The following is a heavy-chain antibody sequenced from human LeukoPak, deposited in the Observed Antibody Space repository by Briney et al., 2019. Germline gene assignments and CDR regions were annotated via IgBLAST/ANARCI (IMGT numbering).Heavy chain of an antibody. D-gene: IGHD3-22*01. J-gene: IGHJ4*02. Sequence: GGSLRLSCAASGFTFSSNWMHWVRQAPGKGLVWVSRINGDGSSTSYADSVKGRFTISRDNAKNTLYLQMNSLRAEDTAVYYCARGSTPPLEEYYYDSSGYSDYWGQGTLVTVSS. V-gene: IGHV3-74*01. CDR2: INGDGSST. CDR1: GFTFSSNW. CDR3: ARGSTPPLEEYYYDSSGYSDY.